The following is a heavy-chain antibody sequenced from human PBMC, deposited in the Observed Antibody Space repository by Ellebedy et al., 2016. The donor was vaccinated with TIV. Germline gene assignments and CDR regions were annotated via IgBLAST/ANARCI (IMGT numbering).Heavy chain of an antibody. D-gene: IGHD3-22*01. CDR3: ARDGSSNNHYYHSTSPDQDPLYFDY. Sequence: AASVKVSCKASGYTFTGYYMHWVRQAPGQGLEWMGWINPNSGGTNYAQKFQGWVTMTRDTSISTAYMELSRLRSDDTAVYYCARDGSSNNHYYHSTSPDQDPLYFDYWGQGTLVTVSS. J-gene: IGHJ4*02. CDR1: GYTFTGYY. V-gene: IGHV1-2*04. CDR2: INPNSGGT.